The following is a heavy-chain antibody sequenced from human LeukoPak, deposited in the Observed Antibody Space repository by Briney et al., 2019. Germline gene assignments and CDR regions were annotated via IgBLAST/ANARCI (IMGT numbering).Heavy chain of an antibody. D-gene: IGHD6-13*01. CDR1: GGSITIYY. CDR2: IYTSGST. CDR3: ASPGGAAAAPTYIDY. V-gene: IGHV4-4*07. J-gene: IGHJ4*02. Sequence: SETLSLTCSVSGGSITIYYWSWIRQPAGKGLEWIGRIYTSGSTNYNPSLKSRVTMSVDTSKNQFSLKLTSVTAADTAVYYCASPGGAAAAPTYIDYWGQGTLVTVSS.